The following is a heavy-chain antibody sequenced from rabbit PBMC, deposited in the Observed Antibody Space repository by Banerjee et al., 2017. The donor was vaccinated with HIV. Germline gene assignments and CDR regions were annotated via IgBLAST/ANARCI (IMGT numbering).Heavy chain of an antibody. Sequence: QSLEESGGDLVKPGASLTLTCTASGFSFSSNYWTCWVRQAPGKGLEWIGCIYTSSGTTWYASWAKGRFTVSKTSSTTVTLQMTSLTVADTATYFCAKDLFDGLSPLWGPGTLVTVS. D-gene: IGHD1-1*01. V-gene: IGHV1S40*01. J-gene: IGHJ4*01. CDR3: AKDLFDGLSPL. CDR1: GFSFSSNYW. CDR2: IYTSSGTT.